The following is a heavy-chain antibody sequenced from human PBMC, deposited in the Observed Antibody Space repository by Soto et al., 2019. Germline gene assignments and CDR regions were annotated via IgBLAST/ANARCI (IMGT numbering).Heavy chain of an antibody. CDR3: ARAGAQLRYFDWLLYKTPPNWFDP. CDR2: IYYSGST. V-gene: IGHV4-59*01. CDR1: GGSISSYY. Sequence: PSETLSLTCTVSGGSISSYYWSWIRQPPGKGLEWIGYIYYSGSTNYNPSLKSRVTISVDTSKNQFSLKLSSVTAADTAVYYCARAGAQLRYFDWLLYKTPPNWFDPWGQGTLVTVSS. J-gene: IGHJ5*02. D-gene: IGHD3-9*01.